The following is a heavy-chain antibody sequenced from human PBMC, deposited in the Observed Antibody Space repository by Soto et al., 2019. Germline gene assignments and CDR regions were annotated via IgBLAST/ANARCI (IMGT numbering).Heavy chain of an antibody. D-gene: IGHD6-13*01. CDR1: GGTFSSYA. J-gene: IGHJ4*02. CDR3: ARGRDSSSWYSTARVVLSAGFDY. V-gene: IGHV1-69*06. CDR2: IIPIFGTE. Sequence: QVQLVQSGAEVKKPGSSVKVSCKASGGTFSSYAISWVRQAPGQGLEWMGGIIPIFGTENYAQKFQGRVTITADKSTSTAYMELSSLISEDTAVYYCARGRDSSSWYSTARVVLSAGFDYWGQGTLVTVSS.